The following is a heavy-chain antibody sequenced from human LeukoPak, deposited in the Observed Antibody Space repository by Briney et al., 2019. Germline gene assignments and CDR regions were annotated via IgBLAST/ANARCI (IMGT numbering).Heavy chain of an antibody. CDR3: AKDGTMIVVVYFDY. Sequence: GGSLRLSCAASGFTFSSYAMNWVRQSPGKGLEWVSAISGSGGSTYYADSVKGRFTISRDNSKNTLYLQMNSLRAEDTAVYYCAKDGTMIVVVYFDYWGQGTLVTVSS. CDR1: GFTFSSYA. J-gene: IGHJ4*02. V-gene: IGHV3-23*01. D-gene: IGHD3-22*01. CDR2: ISGSGGST.